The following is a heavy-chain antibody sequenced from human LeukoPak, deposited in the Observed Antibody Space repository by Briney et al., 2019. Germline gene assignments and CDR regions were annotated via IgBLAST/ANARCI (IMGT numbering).Heavy chain of an antibody. V-gene: IGHV3-23*01. Sequence: GGSLRLSCAASGFTFSSYAMSWVRQAPGKGLEWVSAISGSGGSTYYADSVKGRFTISRDNSKNTPYLQMNSLRAEDTAVYYCAKDRLELSHFDYWGQGTLVTVSS. J-gene: IGHJ4*02. CDR2: ISGSGGST. CDR1: GFTFSSYA. CDR3: AKDRLELSHFDY. D-gene: IGHD1-7*01.